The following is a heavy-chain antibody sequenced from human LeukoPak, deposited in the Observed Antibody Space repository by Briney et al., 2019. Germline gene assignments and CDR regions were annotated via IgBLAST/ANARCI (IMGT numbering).Heavy chain of an antibody. CDR1: GFTFSSYW. J-gene: IGHJ3*02. CDR3: ARESRGVEAAAGLGAFDI. V-gene: IGHV3-74*01. D-gene: IGHD6-13*01. CDR2: INSDGSST. Sequence: PGGSLRLSCVASGFTFSSYWMHWIRQAPGKGLVWVSRINSDGSSTTYADSVKGRFTISRDNAKNTLYLQMTSLRAEDTAVYYCARESRGVEAAAGLGAFDIWGQGTMVTVSS.